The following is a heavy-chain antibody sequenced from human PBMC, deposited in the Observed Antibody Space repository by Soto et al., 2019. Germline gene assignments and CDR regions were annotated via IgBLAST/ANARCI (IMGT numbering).Heavy chain of an antibody. CDR3: ARAHYGDYDYYFDY. CDR2: IYYSGST. Sequence: SSETLSLTCTVSGGPISSGGYYWSWIRQHPGKGLEWIGYIYYSGSTYYNPSLKSPVTISVDTSKNQFSLKLSSVTAADTAVYYCARAHYGDYDYYFDYWGQGTLVTVSS. D-gene: IGHD4-17*01. J-gene: IGHJ4*02. V-gene: IGHV4-31*01. CDR1: GGPISSGGYY.